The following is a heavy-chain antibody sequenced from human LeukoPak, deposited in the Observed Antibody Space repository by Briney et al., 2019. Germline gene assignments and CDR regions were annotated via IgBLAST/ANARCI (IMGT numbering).Heavy chain of an antibody. CDR1: GFAVSSNY. D-gene: IGHD1-26*01. J-gene: IGHJ4*02. CDR2: IYSGGNT. CDR3: AKLMGPTTVHEN. Sequence: GGSLRLSCAASGFAVSSNYMSWVRQAPGKGLEWVSGIYSGGNTYSTDSVKGRFIISRDDSMNTLYLQMNSLRAEDTAVYYCAKLMGPTTVHENWGQGTLVTVSS. V-gene: IGHV3-53*01.